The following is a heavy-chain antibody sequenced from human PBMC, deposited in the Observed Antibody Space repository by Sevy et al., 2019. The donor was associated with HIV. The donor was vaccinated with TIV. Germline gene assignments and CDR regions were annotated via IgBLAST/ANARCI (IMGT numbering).Heavy chain of an antibody. J-gene: IGHJ4*02. D-gene: IGHD3-3*01. V-gene: IGHV3-30*02. CDR2: IRYDGSNK. CDR3: AKDGLVDDFWSGYCSNYFDY. CDR1: GFTFSSYG. Sequence: GGSLRLSCAASGFTFSSYGMHWVRQAPGKGLEWVAFIRYDGSNKYYADSVKGRFTISRDNSKNTLYLQMNSLRAEDTAVYYCAKDGLVDDFWSGYCSNYFDYWGQGTLVTVSS.